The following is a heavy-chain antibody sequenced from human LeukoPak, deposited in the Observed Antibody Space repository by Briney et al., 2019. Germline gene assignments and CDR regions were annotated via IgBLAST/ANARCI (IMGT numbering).Heavy chain of an antibody. CDR1: GFTFTDYA. Sequence: PGGSLRLSCAASGFTFTDYALSWVRQAPGKGLEWVSAISGSGGSTYYADSVKGRFTISRDNSKNTLYLQMNSLRAEDTAVYYCANAGVYYDSSGYYFWGQGTLVTVSS. J-gene: IGHJ4*02. CDR2: ISGSGGST. D-gene: IGHD3-22*01. V-gene: IGHV3-23*01. CDR3: ANAGVYYDSSGYYF.